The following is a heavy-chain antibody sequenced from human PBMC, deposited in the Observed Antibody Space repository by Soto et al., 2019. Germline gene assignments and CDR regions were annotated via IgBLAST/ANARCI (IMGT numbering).Heavy chain of an antibody. D-gene: IGHD6-13*01. CDR3: ARDVGGTAAAGTENFDP. Sequence: PGGSLRLSCAASGFTVSSNYMSWVRQAPGKGLEWVSVIYSGGSTYYADSVKGRFTISRDNSKNTLYLQMNSLRAEDTAVYYCARDVGGTAAAGTENFDPWGQGTLVTVSS. CDR2: IYSGGST. CDR1: GFTVSSNY. V-gene: IGHV3-66*01. J-gene: IGHJ5*02.